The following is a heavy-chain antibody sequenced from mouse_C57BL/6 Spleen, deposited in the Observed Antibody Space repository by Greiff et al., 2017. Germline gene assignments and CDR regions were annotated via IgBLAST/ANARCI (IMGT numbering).Heavy chain of an antibody. Sequence: QLKQSGAELVRPGASVTLSCKASGYTFTDYEMHWVKQTPVHGLEWIGAIDPETGGTAYNQKFKGKAILTADKSSSTAYMELRSLTSEDSAVYYCTRSYYYSNPPYYAMDYWGQGTSVTVSS. CDR2: IDPETGGT. V-gene: IGHV1-15*01. D-gene: IGHD2-5*01. J-gene: IGHJ4*01. CDR1: GYTFTDYE. CDR3: TRSYYYSNPPYYAMDY.